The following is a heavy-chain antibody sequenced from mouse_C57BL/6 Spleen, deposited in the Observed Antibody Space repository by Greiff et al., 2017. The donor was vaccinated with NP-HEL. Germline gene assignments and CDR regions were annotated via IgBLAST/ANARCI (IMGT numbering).Heavy chain of an antibody. CDR3: AKNYYGSSYGYFDV. D-gene: IGHD1-1*01. CDR2: IYPGDGDT. J-gene: IGHJ1*03. V-gene: IGHV1-82*01. CDR1: GYAFSSSW. Sequence: QVQLQQSGPELVKPGASVKISCKASGYAFSSSWMNWVKQRPGKGLEWIGRIYPGDGDTNYNGKFKGKATMTADKSSSTAYMQLSILTSEDSAVYFCAKNYYGSSYGYFDVWGTGTTVTVSS.